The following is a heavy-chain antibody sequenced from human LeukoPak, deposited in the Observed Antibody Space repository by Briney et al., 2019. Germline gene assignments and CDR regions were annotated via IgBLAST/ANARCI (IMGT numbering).Heavy chain of an antibody. J-gene: IGHJ4*02. Sequence: PSQTLSLTCTVSGGSISSGSYHWSWIRQPAGKGLEWIGRIYTSGSTNYNPSLKSRVTISVDTSKNQFSLKLSSVTAADTAVYYCARSRDGYTPGYWGQGTLVTVSS. D-gene: IGHD5-24*01. CDR2: IYTSGST. CDR3: ARSRDGYTPGY. V-gene: IGHV4-61*02. CDR1: GGSISSGSYH.